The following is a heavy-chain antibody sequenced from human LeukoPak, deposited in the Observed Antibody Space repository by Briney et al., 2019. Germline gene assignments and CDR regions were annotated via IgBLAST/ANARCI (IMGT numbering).Heavy chain of an antibody. CDR1: GGSISSGGYS. D-gene: IGHD5-12*01. J-gene: IGHJ5*02. CDR2: IYHSGST. CDR3: ARLQDGYPGSWFDP. V-gene: IGHV4-30-2*02. Sequence: SETLSLTCAVSGGSISSGGYSWSWIRQPPGKGLEWIGYIYHSGSTYYNPSLKSRVTISVDRSKNQFSLKLSSVTAADTAVYYCARLQDGYPGSWFDPWGQGTLVTVSS.